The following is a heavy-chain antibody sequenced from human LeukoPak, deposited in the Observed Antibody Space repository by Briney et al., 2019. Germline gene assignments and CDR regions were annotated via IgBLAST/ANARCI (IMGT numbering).Heavy chain of an antibody. J-gene: IGHJ6*03. CDR1: GGSISCYY. D-gene: IGHD2-2*01. V-gene: IGHV4-59*01. Sequence: SETLSLTCTVSGGSISCYYWSWIRQPPGKGLEWIGYIYYSGSTNYNPSLKSRVTISVGTSKNQFSLKLSSVTAADTAVYYCARDGAVVPAAKGYYYMDVWGKGTTVTVSS. CDR3: ARDGAVVPAAKGYYYMDV. CDR2: IYYSGST.